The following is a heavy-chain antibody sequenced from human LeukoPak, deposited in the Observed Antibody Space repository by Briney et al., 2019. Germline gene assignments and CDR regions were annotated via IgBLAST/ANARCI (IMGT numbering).Heavy chain of an antibody. CDR1: GGSIGSHY. CDR2: VYDIGST. V-gene: IGHV4-59*11. D-gene: IGHD3-22*01. CDR3: ARGDYYDSSGPD. Sequence: SETLSLTCTVSGGSIGSHYWTWLRQTPGKGLEWIGYVYDIGSTKYNPSLKSRVTISVDTSKNQFSLKLSSVTAADTAVYYCARGDYYDSSGPDWGQGTLVTVSS. J-gene: IGHJ4*02.